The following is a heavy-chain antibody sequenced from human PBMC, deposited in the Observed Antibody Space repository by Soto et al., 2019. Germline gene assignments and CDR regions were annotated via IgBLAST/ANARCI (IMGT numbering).Heavy chain of an antibody. CDR2: IVVGSGNT. V-gene: IGHV1-58*01. D-gene: IGHD3-3*01. J-gene: IGHJ6*02. CDR3: AAKYYDFWSGYYTRDIDYYYGMDV. CDR1: GFTFTSSA. Sequence: SVKVSCKASGFTFTSSAVQWVRQARGQRLEWIGWIVVGSGNTNYAQKFQERVTITRDMSTSTAYMELSSLRSEDTAVYYCAAKYYDFWSGYYTRDIDYYYGMDVWGQGTTVTVSS.